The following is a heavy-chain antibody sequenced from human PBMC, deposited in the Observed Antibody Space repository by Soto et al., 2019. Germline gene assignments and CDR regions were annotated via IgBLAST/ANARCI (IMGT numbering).Heavy chain of an antibody. V-gene: IGHV4-28*01. J-gene: IGHJ4*02. D-gene: IGHD7-27*01. CDR1: GYSMSSSNG. CDR3: ARRAKPGVYFDY. Sequence: SETLSLTCAVSGYSMSSSNGWGWIRQPPGKGLEWIGYIYYSGSTYYNPSLKSRVTMSVDTSKNQFSLKLSSVTAVDTAVYYCARRAKPGVYFDYWGQGTLVTVSS. CDR2: IYYSGST.